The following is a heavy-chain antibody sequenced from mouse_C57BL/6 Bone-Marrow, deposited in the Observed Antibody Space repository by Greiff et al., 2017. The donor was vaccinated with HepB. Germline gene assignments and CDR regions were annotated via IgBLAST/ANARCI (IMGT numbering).Heavy chain of an antibody. CDR3: ARPMITRAWFAY. Sequence: QVQLQQPGAELVKPGASVKLSCKASGYTFTSYWMHWVKQRPGQGLEWIGMIHPNSGSTNYNEKFKSKATLTVDKSSSTAYMQLSSLTSEDSAVYYCARPMITRAWFAYWGQGTLVTVSA. CDR1: GYTFTSYW. CDR2: IHPNSGST. D-gene: IGHD2-4*01. V-gene: IGHV1-64*01. J-gene: IGHJ3*01.